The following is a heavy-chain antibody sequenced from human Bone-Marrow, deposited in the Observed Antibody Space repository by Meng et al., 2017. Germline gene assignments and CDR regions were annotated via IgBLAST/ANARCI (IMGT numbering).Heavy chain of an antibody. D-gene: IGHD1-26*01. CDR2: INQDETKK. V-gene: IGHV3-7*01. CDR3: ARDPDELLGANFHF. Sequence: GGSLRLSCAASGFIFSRDWMNWVRQAPGKGLEWVANINQDETKKHYGDSVKGRFTISRDNAKNLVYLQMSSLRAEDTAIYYCARDPDELLGANFHFWGQGSLVTVSS. CDR1: GFIFSRDW. J-gene: IGHJ4*02.